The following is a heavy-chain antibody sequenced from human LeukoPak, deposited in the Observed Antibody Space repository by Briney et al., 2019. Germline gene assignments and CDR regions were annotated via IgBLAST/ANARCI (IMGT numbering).Heavy chain of an antibody. CDR3: ARDLGELSSYYYYYYMDV. D-gene: IGHD3-10*01. J-gene: IGHJ6*03. Sequence: ASVKVSCRASGYTFTGYYIHWVRQAPGQGLEWMGRINPNSGGTNYAQKFQGRITMTRDTSISTAYMELSRLRSDDTAVYYCARDLGELSSYYYYYYMDVWGKGTTVTVSS. V-gene: IGHV1-2*06. CDR2: INPNSGGT. CDR1: GYTFTGYY.